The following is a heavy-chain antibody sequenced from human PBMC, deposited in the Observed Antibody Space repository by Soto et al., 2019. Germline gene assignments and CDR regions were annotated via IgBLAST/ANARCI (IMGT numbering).Heavy chain of an antibody. D-gene: IGHD6-19*01. CDR2: ISGSGGST. CDR1: GFTFSSYA. J-gene: IGHJ4*02. Sequence: EVQLLESGGGLVQPGGSLRLSCAASGFTFSSYAMSWLRQAPGKGLEWVSAISGSGGSTYYEDSVKGPFTISRDNSKNTLYLQINSFSGKDTAVAYCALAASASISSGWYYFDYWGQGNLVTVSS. CDR3: ALAASASISSGWYYFDY. V-gene: IGHV3-23*01.